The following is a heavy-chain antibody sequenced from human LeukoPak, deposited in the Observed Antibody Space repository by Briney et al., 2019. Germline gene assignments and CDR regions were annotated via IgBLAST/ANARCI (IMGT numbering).Heavy chain of an antibody. Sequence: KTSETLSLTCAVSGGSISSGGYSWIWIRQPPGKGLEWIGYIYHSGSTYYNPSLKSRVTISVDRSKNQFSLKLSSVTAADTAVYYCARGQDDYGDWFDPWGQGTLVTVSS. V-gene: IGHV4-30-2*01. CDR3: ARGQDDYGDWFDP. CDR1: GGSISSGGYS. D-gene: IGHD4-17*01. J-gene: IGHJ5*02. CDR2: IYHSGST.